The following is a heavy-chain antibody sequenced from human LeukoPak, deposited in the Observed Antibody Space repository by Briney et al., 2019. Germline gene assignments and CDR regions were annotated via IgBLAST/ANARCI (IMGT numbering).Heavy chain of an antibody. CDR1: GFIFSSYG. D-gene: IGHD3-16*01. CDR3: ARDPNLSTFAMDV. Sequence: GGSLRLSCAASGFIFSSYGMHWVRQAQGEGLERVAVTWSDGSNKDYADSVKGRFSISRDNSKNTLSLQMNSLRAEDTAVYYCARDPNLSTFAMDVWGQGTTVTVSS. V-gene: IGHV3-33*01. J-gene: IGHJ6*02. CDR2: TWSDGSNK.